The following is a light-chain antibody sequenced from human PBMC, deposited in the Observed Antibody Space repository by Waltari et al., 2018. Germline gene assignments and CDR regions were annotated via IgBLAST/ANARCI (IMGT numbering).Light chain of an antibody. Sequence: QSVLTQPPSVSAAPGQRVTISCSGGSSNIGNNYVSWYRQFPGTAPKLLIYENGDRPEGIPGRCSGSKSGPSVTLDSTGLQAGDEADYYCGTWDSSLSGAVFGGGTHLTVL. J-gene: IGLJ7*01. CDR2: ENG. V-gene: IGLV1-51*02. CDR1: SSNIGNNY. CDR3: GTWDSSLSGAV.